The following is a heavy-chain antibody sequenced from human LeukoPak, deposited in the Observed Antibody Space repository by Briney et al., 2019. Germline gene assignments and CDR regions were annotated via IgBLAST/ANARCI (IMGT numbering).Heavy chain of an antibody. CDR2: ISSGGSTV. D-gene: IGHD2-2*01. V-gene: IGHV3-48*04. J-gene: IGHJ6*03. Sequence: GSLRLSCAASGFPFSTYAMNWVRQAPGKGLGWLSYISSGGSTVYYADSVKGRFTISRDNAEHFLYLQMISLRVEDTAIYYCVRDFEVPAAAPDYFYYYYMDVWGKGTTVTVSS. CDR3: VRDFEVPAAAPDYFYYYYMDV. CDR1: GFPFSTYA.